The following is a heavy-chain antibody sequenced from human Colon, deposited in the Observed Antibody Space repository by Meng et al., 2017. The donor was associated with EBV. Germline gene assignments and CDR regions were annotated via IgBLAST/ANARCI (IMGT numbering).Heavy chain of an antibody. CDR2: IIHGGSP. J-gene: IGHJ4*02. D-gene: IGHD2-8*02. CDR1: GGSLSGAY. CDR3: ARRPTGLDY. Sequence: QVHLQQCGAGLLKPSETLSLACAVNGGSLSGAYWHWIRQPPGKGLEWIGEIIHGGSPRYNPSLKSRVTISIDTSKNQLSLMLSSVTAADTAVYYCARRPTGLDYWGQGTLVTVSS. V-gene: IGHV4-34*12.